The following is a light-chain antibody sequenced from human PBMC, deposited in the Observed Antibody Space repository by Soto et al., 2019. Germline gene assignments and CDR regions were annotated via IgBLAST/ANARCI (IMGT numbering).Light chain of an antibody. CDR1: QSVRTN. V-gene: IGKV3-11*01. J-gene: IGKJ1*01. CDR2: ASS. CDR3: QQRNNWPRT. Sequence: EVVMTQSPATLSLSPGERATLSCRASQSVRTNLAWYQQRPGQAPRLLIYASSSRATDIPARFSGSGSGTDFTLTISRLEPEDCAVYYCQQRNNWPRTFGQGTEVEL.